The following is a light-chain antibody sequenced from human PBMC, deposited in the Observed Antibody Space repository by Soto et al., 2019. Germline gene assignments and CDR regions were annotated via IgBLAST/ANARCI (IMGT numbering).Light chain of an antibody. CDR3: QQYGDSPHA. Sequence: EIVLTQSPATLSLSPGERATLSCRASQTVRNNLAWYQQRPGQAPRLLIYDASSRATGIPARFSGSGSGTDFTLTISSLEPEDFAVYYCQQYGDSPHAFGQGTKV. J-gene: IGKJ1*01. CDR2: DAS. V-gene: IGKV3-11*01. CDR1: QTVRNN.